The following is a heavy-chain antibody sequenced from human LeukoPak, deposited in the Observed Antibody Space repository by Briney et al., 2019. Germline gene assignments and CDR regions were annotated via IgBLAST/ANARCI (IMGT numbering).Heavy chain of an antibody. CDR2: ISSGSTTI. V-gene: IGHV3-48*02. J-gene: IGHJ4*02. CDR1: GFTFSTYT. Sequence: PGGSLRLSCAASGFTFSTYTMDWVRQAPGKGLEWVSYISSGSTTIYYADSVKGRFTISRDNAKNSLYLQMNSLRDEDTAVYYCARDGWLQIPFDYWGQGILVTVSS. CDR3: ARDGWLQIPFDY. D-gene: IGHD5-12*01.